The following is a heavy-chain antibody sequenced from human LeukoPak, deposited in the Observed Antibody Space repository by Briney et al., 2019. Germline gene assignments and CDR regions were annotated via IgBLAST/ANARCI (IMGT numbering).Heavy chain of an antibody. J-gene: IGHJ4*02. D-gene: IGHD3-22*01. CDR1: GGSFSGYY. CDR3: AREDLSTYYYDSSGYSIFDY. CDR2: INHSGST. Sequence: SETLSLTCAVYGGSFSGYYWSWIRQPPGKGLEWIGEINHSGSTNYNPSLKSRVTMSVDTSKNQFSLKLSSVTAADTAVYYCAREDLSTYYYDSSGYSIFDYWGQGTLVTVSS. V-gene: IGHV4-34*01.